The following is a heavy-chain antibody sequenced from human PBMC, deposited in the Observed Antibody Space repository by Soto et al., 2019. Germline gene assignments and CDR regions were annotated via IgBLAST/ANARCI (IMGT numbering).Heavy chain of an antibody. V-gene: IGHV1-69*06. Sequence: SVKVSCKASGGTFTNYAISWVRQAPGQGLEWMGGIIPLFGTTNYAQNFQDRVTITADKSTSTAYMELSSLRSEDTAVYYCARGVRYSSPPYHYGMDVRGQGTTLTVSS. D-gene: IGHD2-15*01. CDR3: ARGVRYSSPPYHYGMDV. CDR2: IIPLFGTT. CDR1: GGTFTNYA. J-gene: IGHJ6*02.